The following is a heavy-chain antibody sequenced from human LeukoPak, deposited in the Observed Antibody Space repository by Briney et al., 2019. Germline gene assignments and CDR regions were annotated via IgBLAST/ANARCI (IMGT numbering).Heavy chain of an antibody. Sequence: ASVKVSCKASGYTFTSYDINWVRQATGQGLEWMGWMNPNSGNTGYAQKFQGRVTITRNTSISTAYMELSSLRSDDTAVYYCARGTVAGTRAGFDYWGQGTLVTVSS. D-gene: IGHD6-19*01. CDR3: ARGTVAGTRAGFDY. CDR1: GYTFTSYD. J-gene: IGHJ4*02. CDR2: MNPNSGNT. V-gene: IGHV1-8*03.